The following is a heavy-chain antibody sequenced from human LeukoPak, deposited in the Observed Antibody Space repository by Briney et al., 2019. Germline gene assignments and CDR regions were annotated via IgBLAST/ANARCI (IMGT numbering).Heavy chain of an antibody. D-gene: IGHD6-6*01. CDR2: ISSSSSYI. V-gene: IGHV3-21*01. Sequence: PGGSLRLSCAASGFTFSSYSMNWVRQAPGKGLEWVSSISSSSSYIYYADSVKGRFTISRDNAKNTLYLQMNSLRAEDTAVYYCAKFLVGPRAARRLDAFDIWGQGTMVTVSS. CDR1: GFTFSSYS. CDR3: AKFLVGPRAARRLDAFDI. J-gene: IGHJ3*02.